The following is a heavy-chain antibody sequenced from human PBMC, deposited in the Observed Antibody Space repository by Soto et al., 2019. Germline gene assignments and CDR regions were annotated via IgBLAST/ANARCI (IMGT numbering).Heavy chain of an antibody. V-gene: IGHV1-69*08. Sequence: QDQLVQSGAEVKKPGSSVKVSCKASGGTFSSHTFSWVRQAPGQGLEWMGRIIPALGTATYAQKFKGRVTITADECATTVYMELHSLRSEDTAVYYCARPGFGDCWYFDLWGRGTLVTVSS. CDR1: GGTFSSHT. CDR2: IIPALGTA. CDR3: ARPGFGDCWYFDL. J-gene: IGHJ2*01. D-gene: IGHD2-21*02.